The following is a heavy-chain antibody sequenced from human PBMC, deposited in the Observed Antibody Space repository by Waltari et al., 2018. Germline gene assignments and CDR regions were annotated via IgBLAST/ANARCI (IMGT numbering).Heavy chain of an antibody. CDR1: GDSISGSYY. Sequence: QLQLQQSGPGLVKPSQTLSLACPLPGDSISGSYYWNWVRQTAGEGLEWLGYIYSSGSTKYNPSLQSRATISIVNKTQFSLKLAAVTAADTAVYYCARSDVVVAPARNNYYFPMEVWGQGTTVTVSS. D-gene: IGHD2-21*01. CDR2: IYSSGST. CDR3: ARSDVVVAPARNNYYFPMEV. V-gene: IGHV4-61*09. J-gene: IGHJ6*03.